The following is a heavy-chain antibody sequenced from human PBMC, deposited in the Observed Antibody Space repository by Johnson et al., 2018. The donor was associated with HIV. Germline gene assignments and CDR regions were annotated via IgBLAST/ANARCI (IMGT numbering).Heavy chain of an antibody. CDR3: ATELLRTEHDVFDI. Sequence: QVQLVESGGGVVQPGGSLRLSCAASGFTFSSYGMHWVRQAPGKGLEWVAFIRYDGSNNYYADSVKGRFTISIDNSKNTLYLQMNSLRAEDTAVYYCATELLRTEHDVFDIWGQGTMVTVSS. V-gene: IGHV3-30*02. D-gene: IGHD3-10*01. CDR2: IRYDGSNN. J-gene: IGHJ3*02. CDR1: GFTFSSYG.